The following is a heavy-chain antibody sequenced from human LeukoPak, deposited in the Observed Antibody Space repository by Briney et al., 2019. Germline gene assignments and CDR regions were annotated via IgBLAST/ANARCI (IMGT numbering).Heavy chain of an antibody. D-gene: IGHD3-22*01. CDR3: VRTYDSSGYGYGHYFDY. CDR1: AFTFSNAW. Sequence: GGSLRLSCAASAFTFSNAWMSWVRQAPAKGLEWVAFIWFDGSNKYYADSVKGRFTISGDNSKNTLYLQMNSLRAEDTAVYYCVRTYDSSGYGYGHYFDYWGQGTLVTVSS. CDR2: IWFDGSNK. J-gene: IGHJ4*02. V-gene: IGHV3-33*08.